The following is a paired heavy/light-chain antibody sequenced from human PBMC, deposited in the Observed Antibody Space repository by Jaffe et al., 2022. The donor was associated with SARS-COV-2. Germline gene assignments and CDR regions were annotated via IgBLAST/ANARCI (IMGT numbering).Light chain of an antibody. CDR3: GTWDSSLSAGQV. V-gene: IGLV1-51*01. CDR2: DNN. CDR1: SSNIGNNY. J-gene: IGLJ3*02. Sequence: QSVLTQPPSVSAAPGQKVTISCSGSSSNIGNNYVSWYQQLPGTAPKLLIYDNNKRPSGIPDRFSGSKSGTSATLGITGLQTGDEADYYCGTWDSSLSAGQVFGGGTKLTVL.
Heavy chain of an antibody. CDR3: ARAIVGATDFDY. V-gene: IGHV4-4*07. J-gene: IGHJ4*02. CDR1: GGSISSYY. CDR2: IYTSGST. D-gene: IGHD1-26*01. Sequence: QVQLQESGPGLVKPSETLSLTCTVSGGSISSYYWSWIRQPAGKGLEWIGRIYTSGSTNYNPSLKSRVTMSVDTSKNQFSLKLSSVTAADTAVYYCARAIVGATDFDYWGQGTLVTVSS.